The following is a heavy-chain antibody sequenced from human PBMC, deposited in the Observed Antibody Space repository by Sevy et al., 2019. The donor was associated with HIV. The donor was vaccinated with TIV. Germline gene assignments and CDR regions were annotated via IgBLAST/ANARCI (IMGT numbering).Heavy chain of an antibody. V-gene: IGHV3-23*01. J-gene: IGHJ4*02. CDR2: ISTSGGGK. Sequence: GGSLRLSCAASGFTFSNYAMNWVRQAPGKGLEWVSTISTSGGGKFYADSVKGRFTISRDNSKNTLYLQMNSLRAEDTAVYYCATSRYCSGGSCSLDYWGQGTPVTVSS. D-gene: IGHD2-15*01. CDR1: GFTFSNYA. CDR3: ATSRYCSGGSCSLDY.